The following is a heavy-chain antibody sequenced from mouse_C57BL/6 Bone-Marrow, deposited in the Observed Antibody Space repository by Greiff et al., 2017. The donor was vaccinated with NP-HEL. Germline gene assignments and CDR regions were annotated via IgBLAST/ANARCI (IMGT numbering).Heavy chain of an antibody. CDR2: INPSSGYT. V-gene: IGHV1-7*01. J-gene: IGHJ2*01. CDR3: AYFDY. CDR1: GYTFTSYW. Sequence: LVESGAELAKPGASVKLSCKASGYTFTSYWMHWVNQRPGQGLEWIGYINPSSGYTKYNQKFKDKATLTEDKSSSTAYMQLSILTYEDSAVYYCAYFDYWGQGTTLTVSS.